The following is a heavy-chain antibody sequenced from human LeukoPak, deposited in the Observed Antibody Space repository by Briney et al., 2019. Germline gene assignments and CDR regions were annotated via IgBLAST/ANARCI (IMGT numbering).Heavy chain of an antibody. D-gene: IGHD6-19*01. CDR2: TRNKANSYTT. V-gene: IGHV3-72*01. Sequence: GGSLRLSCAASGFTFSDHYMDWVRQAPGKGLEWVGRTRNKANSYTTEYAASVKGRFTISRDDSKNSLYLQMNSLKTEDTAVYYCARTRKGTDSGWEGAFDIWGQGAMVTVSS. J-gene: IGHJ3*02. CDR1: GFTFSDHY. CDR3: ARTRKGTDSGWEGAFDI.